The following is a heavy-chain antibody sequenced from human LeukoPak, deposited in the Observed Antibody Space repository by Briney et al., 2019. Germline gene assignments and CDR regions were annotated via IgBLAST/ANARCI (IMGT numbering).Heavy chain of an antibody. CDR3: ARSRSGYSYDHAAFDI. CDR1: GDSISSYY. Sequence: SETLSLTCTVPGDSISSYYWSWIRQPPGKGLEWIAYIDYRGSTTYNPSLKSRVTISVDTSRNQFSLKLSSVTAADTAVYYCARSRSGYSYDHAAFDIWGQGTMVTVSS. V-gene: IGHV4-59*01. CDR2: IDYRGST. J-gene: IGHJ3*02. D-gene: IGHD5-12*01.